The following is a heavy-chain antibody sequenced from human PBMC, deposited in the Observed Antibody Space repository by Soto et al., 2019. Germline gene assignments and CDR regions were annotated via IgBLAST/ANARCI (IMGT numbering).Heavy chain of an antibody. CDR2: ITSSSSYT. J-gene: IGHJ4*02. CDR3: ARGTGDSPY. CDR1: GFSFSDYY. V-gene: IGHV3-11*06. Sequence: PGGSLRLSCAASGFSFSDYYMSWIRQAPGRGLEWVSYITSSSSYTDYADSVKGRFTISRDNAKNSLYLQMNSLRAEDTAVYYCARGTGDSPYWGQGTLVTVSS. D-gene: IGHD3-10*01.